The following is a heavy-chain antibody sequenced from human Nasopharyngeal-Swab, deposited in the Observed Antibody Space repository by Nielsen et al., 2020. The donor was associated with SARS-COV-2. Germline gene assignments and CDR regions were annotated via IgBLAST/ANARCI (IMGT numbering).Heavy chain of an antibody. CDR3: ARTYGGNSKLSY. V-gene: IGHV3-21*01. J-gene: IGHJ4*02. Sequence: GGSLRLSCAASGFTFSSYTMNWVRQAPGKGLEWVSSISSSSSYIYYADSVKGRFTISRDNAKNPLYLQMSSLRAEDTAVYYCARTYGGNSKLSYWGQGTLVTVS. CDR1: GFTFSSYT. CDR2: ISSSSSYI. D-gene: IGHD4-23*01.